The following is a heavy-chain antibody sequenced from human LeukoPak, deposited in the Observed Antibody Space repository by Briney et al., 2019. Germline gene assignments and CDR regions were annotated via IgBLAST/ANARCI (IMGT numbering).Heavy chain of an antibody. CDR1: GGSISSYY. CDR3: ARDLEPYGMDV. Sequence: SETLSLTCTVSGGSISSYYWSWIRQPPGKGLEWIGYIYYSGSTNYNPSLKSRVTISVDTSKNQFSLKLSSVTAADTAVYYCARDLEPYGMDVWGQGTTATVSS. CDR2: IYYSGST. J-gene: IGHJ6*02. V-gene: IGHV4-59*01.